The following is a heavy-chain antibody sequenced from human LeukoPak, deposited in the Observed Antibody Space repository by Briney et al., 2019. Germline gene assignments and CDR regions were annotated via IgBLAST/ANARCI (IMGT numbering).Heavy chain of an antibody. D-gene: IGHD3-10*01. CDR1: GFTFSSYE. CDR3: ARDWNYGSASYLQPDAFDI. Sequence: GGSLRLSCAVSGFTFSSYEMNWVRQAQGKGLEWVSYISSSGSTIYYADSVKGRFTNSRDNAKNSLYLQMNSLRAEDTAVYYCARDWNYGSASYLQPDAFDIWGQGTMVTVSS. CDR2: ISSSGSTI. J-gene: IGHJ3*02. V-gene: IGHV3-48*03.